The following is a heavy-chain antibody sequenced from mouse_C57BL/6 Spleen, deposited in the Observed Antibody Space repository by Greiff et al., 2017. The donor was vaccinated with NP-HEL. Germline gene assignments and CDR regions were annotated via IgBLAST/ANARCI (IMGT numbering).Heavy chain of an antibody. Sequence: VHLVESGAELVKPGASVKISCKASGYAFSSYWMNWVKQRPGKGLEWIGQIYPGDGDTNYNGKFKGKATLTADKSSSTAYMQLSSLTSEDSAVYFCARGITTVDWYFDVWGTGTTVTVSS. D-gene: IGHD1-1*01. CDR1: GYAFSSYW. CDR3: ARGITTVDWYFDV. V-gene: IGHV1-80*01. J-gene: IGHJ1*03. CDR2: IYPGDGDT.